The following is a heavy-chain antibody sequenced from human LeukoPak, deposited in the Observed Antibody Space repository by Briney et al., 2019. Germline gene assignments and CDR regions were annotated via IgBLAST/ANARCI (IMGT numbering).Heavy chain of an antibody. CDR3: ARDRQATTAYDAFDI. Sequence: SETLPLTCTVSGDSISTNYWTWLRQPPGKGLEWIGYIYDSGSTKYNPSLKSRATISVDTSKNQFSLKLSSVTAADTAVYYCARDRQATTAYDAFDIWGQGTMVTVSS. CDR1: GDSISTNY. V-gene: IGHV4-59*01. D-gene: IGHD4-17*01. J-gene: IGHJ3*02. CDR2: IYDSGST.